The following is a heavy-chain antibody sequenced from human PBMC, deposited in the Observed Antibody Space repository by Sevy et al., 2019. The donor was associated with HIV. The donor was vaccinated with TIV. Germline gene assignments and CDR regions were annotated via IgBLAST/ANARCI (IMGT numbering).Heavy chain of an antibody. CDR3: ARATYDSSGLYAFDI. V-gene: IGHV4-31*03. Sequence: SETLSLTCTVSGGSISSGGYYWSWIRQHPGKGLEWIGYIYYSGSTYYNPSLKSRVTISVDTSKIQFSLKLSSVTAADTAVYYCARATYDSSGLYAFDIWGQGTMVTVSS. D-gene: IGHD3-22*01. CDR2: IYYSGST. J-gene: IGHJ3*02. CDR1: GGSISSGGYY.